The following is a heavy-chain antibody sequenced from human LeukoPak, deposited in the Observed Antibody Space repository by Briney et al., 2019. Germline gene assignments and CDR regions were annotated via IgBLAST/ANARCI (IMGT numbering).Heavy chain of an antibody. D-gene: IGHD4-17*01. V-gene: IGHV4-59*01. CDR1: GGSISSYY. Sequence: SETLSLTCTVSGGSISSYYWSWVRQPPGKGLEWIGYIYYSGSTNYNPSLKSRVTISVDTSKNQFSLKLSSVTAADTAVYYCARGVTDMTTPSPSAYYFDYWGQGTLVTVSS. J-gene: IGHJ4*02. CDR3: ARGVTDMTTPSPSAYYFDY. CDR2: IYYSGST.